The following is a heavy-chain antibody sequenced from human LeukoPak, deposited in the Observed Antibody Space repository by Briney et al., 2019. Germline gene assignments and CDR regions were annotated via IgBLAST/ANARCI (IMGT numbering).Heavy chain of an antibody. V-gene: IGHV4-59*01. D-gene: IGHD6-19*01. CDR1: GGSISTYY. Sequence: PSETLSLTCTVSGGSISTYYWSWVRQPPGKGLEWIGYIYYSGSTNYNPSLKSRVTISVDTSKNQFSLNLNSVTTADTGEYFCARTPGSAYYPYYYMDVWGKGTTVTVSS. CDR3: ARTPGSAYYPYYYMDV. CDR2: IYYSGST. J-gene: IGHJ6*03.